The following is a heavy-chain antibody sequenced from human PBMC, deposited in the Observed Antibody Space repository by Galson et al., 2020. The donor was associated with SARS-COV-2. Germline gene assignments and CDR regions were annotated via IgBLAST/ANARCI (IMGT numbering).Heavy chain of an antibody. V-gene: IGHV3-23*01. CDR1: GFTFSSYA. CDR3: AKATSIVVVPAAYDC. CDR2: ISGSGGST. J-gene: IGHJ4*02. D-gene: IGHD2-2*01. Sequence: GGSLRLSCAASGFTFSSYAMSWVRQAPGKGLEWVSAISGSGGSTYYADSVKGRFTISRDNSKNTLYLQMNSLRAEDTAVYYCAKATSIVVVPAAYDCWGQGTLVTVSS.